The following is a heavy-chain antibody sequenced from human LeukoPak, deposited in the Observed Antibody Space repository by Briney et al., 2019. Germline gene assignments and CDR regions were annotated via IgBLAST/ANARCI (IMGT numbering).Heavy chain of an antibody. CDR2: IIPIFGTA. D-gene: IGHD4-17*01. CDR1: GGTFSSYA. Sequence: SVKVSCKASGGTFSSYAISWVRQAPGQGLEWMGGIIPIFGTANYAQKFQGRVTITTDESTSTVYMELSSLRSEDTAVYYCARAGEQIGYYFDYWGQGTLVTVSS. CDR3: ARAGEQIGYYFDY. J-gene: IGHJ4*02. V-gene: IGHV1-69*05.